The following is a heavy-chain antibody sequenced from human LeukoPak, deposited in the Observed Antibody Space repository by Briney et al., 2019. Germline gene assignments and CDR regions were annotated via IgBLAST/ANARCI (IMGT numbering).Heavy chain of an antibody. CDR3: ARAGRGYDFWSGSDYYYGMDV. Sequence: ASVKVSCKASGYTFTGYYMHWVRQAPGQGLEWMGWINPNSGGTNYAQKFQGRVTMTRDTSINTAYMELSRLRSDDTAVYYCARAGRGYDFWSGSDYYYGMDVWGQGTTVTVSS. CDR1: GYTFTGYY. V-gene: IGHV1-2*02. CDR2: INPNSGGT. D-gene: IGHD3-3*01. J-gene: IGHJ6*02.